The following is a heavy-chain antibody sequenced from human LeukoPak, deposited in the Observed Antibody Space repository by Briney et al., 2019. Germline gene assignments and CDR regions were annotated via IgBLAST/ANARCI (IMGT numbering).Heavy chain of an antibody. J-gene: IGHJ4*02. D-gene: IGHD3-22*01. CDR3: ATHGVVVVITTSSVRTSLPFDY. Sequence: PGGSLRLSCAASGFTFSSYAMSWVRQAPGKGLEWVSAISGSGGSTYYADSAKGRFTISRDNSKNTLYLQMNSLRAEDTAVYYCATHGVVVVITTSSVRTSLPFDYWGQGTLVTVSS. V-gene: IGHV3-23*01. CDR2: ISGSGGST. CDR1: GFTFSSYA.